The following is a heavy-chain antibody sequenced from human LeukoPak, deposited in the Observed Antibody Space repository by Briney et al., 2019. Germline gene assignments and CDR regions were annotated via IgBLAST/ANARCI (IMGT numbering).Heavy chain of an antibody. D-gene: IGHD3-22*01. Sequence: PSETLSLTCTVSGASISSSSYYWGWILQPPGKGLEWIGSIYYSGSTYYNPSLKSRVTISVDTSKNQFSLKLSSVTAADTAVYYCARQGNYYDSSGYSFYFDYWGQGTLVTVSS. CDR3: ARQGNYYDSSGYSFYFDY. CDR1: GASISSSSYY. CDR2: IYYSGST. J-gene: IGHJ4*02. V-gene: IGHV4-39*01.